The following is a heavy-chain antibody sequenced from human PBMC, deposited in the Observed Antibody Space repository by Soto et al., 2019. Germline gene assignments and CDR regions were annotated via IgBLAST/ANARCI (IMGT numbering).Heavy chain of an antibody. CDR2: IGGSGGSA. D-gene: IGHD6-13*01. J-gene: IGHJ4*02. V-gene: IGHV3-23*01. CDR1: GFTFRNYA. Sequence: EVQLLESGGGLVQPGGSLRLSCAASGFTFRNYAMSWVHQAPGKGLEWVSAIGGSGGSAYYADSVKGRFTISRDNSKNTLYLQMKRLRDEDTAVYYCAKDRDSSRWYYLDNWGEGTMVTLSS. CDR3: AKDRDSSRWYYLDN.